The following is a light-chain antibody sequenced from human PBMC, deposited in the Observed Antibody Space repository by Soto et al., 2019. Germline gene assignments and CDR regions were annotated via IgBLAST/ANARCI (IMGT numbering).Light chain of an antibody. CDR1: TSDVVSYNL. V-gene: IGLV2-23*02. CDR2: EVS. Sequence: QSALTQPASVSGSPGPSITIACTGTTSDVVSYNLVSWYQQHPRKPPKHMIYEVSKRPSGGSNRFAGSKSGNTASLTISGLQAEDEADYYCCSYAGSSTIYVFGTGTKLTV. J-gene: IGLJ1*01. CDR3: CSYAGSSTIYV.